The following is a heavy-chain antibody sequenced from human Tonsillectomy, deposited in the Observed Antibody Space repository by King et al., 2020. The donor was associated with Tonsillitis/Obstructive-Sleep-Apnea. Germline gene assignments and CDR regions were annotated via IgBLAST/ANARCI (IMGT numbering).Heavy chain of an antibody. V-gene: IGHV3-30*18. J-gene: IGHJ4*02. D-gene: IGHD3-16*01. CDR2: ISYDGSNK. Sequence: VQLVESGGGEVQPGRSLRLSCAVSGFTFSSYVIHWGRQAPGNGLEGVAVISYDGSNKYYADSVKGRFTISRDNSKNTLYLQMNSLRAEDTAVYYCAKGGEAFDYWGQGTLVTVSS. CDR3: AKGGEAFDY. CDR1: GFTFSSYV.